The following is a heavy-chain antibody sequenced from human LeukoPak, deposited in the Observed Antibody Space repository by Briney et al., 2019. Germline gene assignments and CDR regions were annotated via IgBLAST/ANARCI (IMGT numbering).Heavy chain of an antibody. CDR2: IYYSGST. CDR1: GDSISSSSYY. CDR3: ARVGGTNYYYYGMDV. J-gene: IGHJ6*02. D-gene: IGHD2-2*01. V-gene: IGHV4-39*07. Sequence: PSETLSLTCTVSGDSISSSSYYWGWIRQPPGKGLEWIGSIYYSGSTYYNPSLKSRVTISVDTSKNQFSLKLSSVTAADTAVYYCARVGGTNYYYYGMDVWGQGTTVTVSS.